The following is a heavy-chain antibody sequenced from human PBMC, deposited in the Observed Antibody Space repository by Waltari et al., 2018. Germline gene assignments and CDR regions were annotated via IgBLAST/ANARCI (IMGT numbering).Heavy chain of an antibody. CDR2: INHSGGST. Sequence: QVQLVQSGAEVTKPGASVKVSCKASGYTFTSYYMHWVRQAPGQGLEWMGIINHSGGSTTYAQKFQGRVTMTRDTSTSTVYMELSSLRFEDTAVYYCARAGSAQDAFDIWGQGTMVTVSS. V-gene: IGHV1-46*01. D-gene: IGHD2-15*01. CDR1: GYTFTSYY. CDR3: ARAGSAQDAFDI. J-gene: IGHJ3*02.